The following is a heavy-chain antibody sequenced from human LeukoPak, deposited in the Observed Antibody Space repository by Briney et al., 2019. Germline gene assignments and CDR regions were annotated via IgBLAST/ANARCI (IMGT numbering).Heavy chain of an antibody. Sequence: PGGSLRLSCAASGFTFSSYSMNWVRQAPGKGLEWVSSISSSSSSYIYYADSVKGRFTISRDNAKNSLYLQMNSLRAEDTAVYYCARDPSSGYYRGDYWGQGTLVTVSS. D-gene: IGHD3-22*01. CDR2: ISSSSSSYI. CDR3: ARDPSSGYYRGDY. V-gene: IGHV3-21*01. J-gene: IGHJ4*02. CDR1: GFTFSSYS.